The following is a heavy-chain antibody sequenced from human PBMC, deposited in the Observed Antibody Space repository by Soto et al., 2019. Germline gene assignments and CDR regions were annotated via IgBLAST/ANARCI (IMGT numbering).Heavy chain of an antibody. J-gene: IGHJ3*02. CDR1: GFICSSYD. V-gene: IGHV3-23*01. D-gene: IGHD1-1*01. CDR2: ILVGGST. Sequence: GGSLRLSCAVSGFICSSYDMSWVRQAPGKGLEWVSTILVGGSTHYEDSVKGRFTISRDTSKNTEYLQMNSLTAGDTAFYYCAKATATSGGAFEIYGQGTMVTVSS. CDR3: AKATATSGGAFEI.